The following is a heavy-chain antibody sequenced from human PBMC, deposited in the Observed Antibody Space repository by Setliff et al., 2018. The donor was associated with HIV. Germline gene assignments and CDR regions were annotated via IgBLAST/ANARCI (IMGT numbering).Heavy chain of an antibody. V-gene: IGHV4-59*13. CDR1: GGSISSYY. D-gene: IGHD5-18*01. Sequence: SETLSLTCTVSGGSISSYYWSWIRQPPGKGLEWIAYIYYGVSTNYNPSLKSRVTISVDTSKNQFSLKLSSVTAADTAVYYCARDKGYNSFDYWGQGTLVTVSS. CDR2: IYYGVST. J-gene: IGHJ4*02. CDR3: ARDKGYNSFDY.